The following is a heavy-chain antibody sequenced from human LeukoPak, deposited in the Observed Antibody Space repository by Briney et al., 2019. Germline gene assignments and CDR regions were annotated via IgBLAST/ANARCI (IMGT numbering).Heavy chain of an antibody. J-gene: IGHJ4*02. CDR3: ARGDQHVEYSSSPFDY. V-gene: IGHV1-8*01. CDR2: MNPNSGNT. D-gene: IGHD6-6*01. CDR1: GYTFTSYD. Sequence: ASVKVSCKASGYTFTSYDINWARQATGQGLEWMGWMNPNSGNTGYAQKFQGRVTMTRNTSISTAYMELSSLRSEDTAVYYCARGDQHVEYSSSPFDYWGQGTLVTVSS.